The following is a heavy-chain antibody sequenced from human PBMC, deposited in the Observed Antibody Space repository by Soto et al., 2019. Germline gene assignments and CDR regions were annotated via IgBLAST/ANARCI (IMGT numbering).Heavy chain of an antibody. CDR1: GFTFSSYA. J-gene: IGHJ5*02. Sequence: EVQLLESGGGLVQPGGSLRLSCAASGFTFSSYAMSWVRQAPGKGLEWVSGISGSGGSTYYADSVKGRFTISRDNSKNTLYLQMNSLRAEDTAVHYCAKKYYDFWSGYYTGSWFDPWGQGTLVTVSS. CDR3: AKKYYDFWSGYYTGSWFDP. D-gene: IGHD3-3*01. CDR2: ISGSGGST. V-gene: IGHV3-23*01.